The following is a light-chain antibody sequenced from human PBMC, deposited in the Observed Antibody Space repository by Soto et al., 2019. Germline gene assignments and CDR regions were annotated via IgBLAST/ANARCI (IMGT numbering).Light chain of an antibody. CDR1: SSDVGSYNY. CDR2: EVS. Sequence: QSALTQPASVSGSPGQSITISCTGTSSDVGSYNYVSWYQQHPGKAPKLMIYEVSNRPSGVSNRFSGSKSGNTASLTISGLQAEDEAYYYCTSYTTSSTLGMFGGGTKVTVL. V-gene: IGLV2-14*01. J-gene: IGLJ3*02. CDR3: TSYTTSSTLGM.